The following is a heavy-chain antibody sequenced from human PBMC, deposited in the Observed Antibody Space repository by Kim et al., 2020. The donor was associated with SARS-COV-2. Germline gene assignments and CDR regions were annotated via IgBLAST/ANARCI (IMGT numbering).Heavy chain of an antibody. D-gene: IGHD3-22*01. J-gene: IGHJ3*01. Sequence: ASVKVSCKTSGYDFTTYVITWVRLDPGQGPEGMGWIAGYNGGATYAQKFQGRVTMTIDPSTSTASLELRSLRSDDSAMYFCARSHFYYASSNWPARAVLDAWGHGTMVIVSS. CDR2: IAGYNGGA. CDR3: ARSHFYYASSNWPARAVLDA. CDR1: GYDFTTYV. V-gene: IGHV1-18*01.